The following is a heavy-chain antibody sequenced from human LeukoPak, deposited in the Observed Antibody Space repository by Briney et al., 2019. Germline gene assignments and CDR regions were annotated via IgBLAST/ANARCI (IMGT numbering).Heavy chain of an antibody. D-gene: IGHD4-17*01. CDR2: IYYSGST. J-gene: IGHJ4*02. CDR3: ARVKLYGDYPPDY. V-gene: IGHV4-4*02. CDR1: GGSISSSNW. Sequence: SETLSLTCAVSGGSISSSNWWSWVRQPPGKGLEWIGYIYYSGSTNYNPSLKSRVTISVKTSKNQFSLKLSSVTAADTAVYYCARVKLYGDYPPDYWGQGTLVTVSS.